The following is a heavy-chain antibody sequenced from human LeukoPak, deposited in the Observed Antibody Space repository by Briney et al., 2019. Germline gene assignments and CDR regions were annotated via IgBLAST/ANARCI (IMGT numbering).Heavy chain of an antibody. Sequence: SETLSLTCTVSGVSISSSYWSWIRQPPGKGLEWLGFIHYSASTSYKPSLQSRVTISLDTSKNQFSLELRSVTASDTAVYYCVSTGGGSGGFWGPGTLVSVSS. CDR2: IHYSAST. V-gene: IGHV4-59*01. CDR1: GVSISSSY. J-gene: IGHJ4*02. CDR3: VSTGGGSGGF. D-gene: IGHD5-12*01.